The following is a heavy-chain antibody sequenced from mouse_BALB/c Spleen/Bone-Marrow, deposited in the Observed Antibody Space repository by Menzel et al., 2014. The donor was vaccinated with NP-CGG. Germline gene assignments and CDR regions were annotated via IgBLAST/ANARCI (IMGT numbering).Heavy chain of an antibody. CDR3: ARRGGYFAY. J-gene: IGHJ3*01. V-gene: IGHV4-1*02. Sequence: EVMLVESGGGLVQPGGSLKLSCAASGFDFSRYWMSWVRQAPGKGLEWIGEINPDSSTINYTPSPKDKFIISRDNAKNTLYLQMSEVRSEDTALYYCARRGGYFAYWGQGTLVTVSA. CDR2: INPDSSTI. CDR1: GFDFSRYW. D-gene: IGHD2-2*01.